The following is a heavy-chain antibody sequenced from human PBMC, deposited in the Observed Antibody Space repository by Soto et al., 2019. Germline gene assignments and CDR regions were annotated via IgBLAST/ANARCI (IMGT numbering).Heavy chain of an antibody. Sequence: QVQLLQSGAEVKKPGTSVRVSCRASGYTFKDYDINWVRRAPGQGLEWMGWMNPTSGDTAYARKFHDRITMTRSVSARTAFMELSSLTPEDTAVYYCARRMTLSLWCCDLWGSGTQVTVSS. V-gene: IGHV1-8*01. CDR2: MNPTSGDT. CDR3: ARRMTLSLWCCDL. CDR1: GYTFKDYD. J-gene: IGHJ2*01. D-gene: IGHD2-8*01.